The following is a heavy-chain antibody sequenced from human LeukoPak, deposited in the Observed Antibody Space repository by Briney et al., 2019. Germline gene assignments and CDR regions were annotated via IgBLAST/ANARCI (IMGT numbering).Heavy chain of an antibody. CDR2: IRAIGGTYYA. D-gene: IGHD4-17*01. V-gene: IGHV3-23*01. CDR3: ARDPNGDYIGAFDM. CDR1: GFSFSDYA. Sequence: GGSLRLSCTASGFSFSDYALMWIRQAPGKGPEWVSAIRAIGGTYYADYAESVKGRFTISRDNSKSTLFLQMWSLRVEDTAVYYCARDPNGDYIGAFDMWGPGTKVTVSS. J-gene: IGHJ3*02.